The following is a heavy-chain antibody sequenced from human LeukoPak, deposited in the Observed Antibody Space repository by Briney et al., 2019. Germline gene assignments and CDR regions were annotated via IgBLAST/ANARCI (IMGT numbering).Heavy chain of an antibody. J-gene: IGHJ4*02. CDR2: INHSGST. V-gene: IGHV4-34*01. CDR1: GGSFSGYN. CDR3: ARAVAAAGLDY. Sequence: SETLSLTCAVYGGSFSGYNWSWIRQPPGKGLEWIGEINHSGSTNYNPSLKSRVTISVDTSKNQFSLKLSSVTAADTAVYYCARAVAAAGLDYWGQGTLVTVSS. D-gene: IGHD6-13*01.